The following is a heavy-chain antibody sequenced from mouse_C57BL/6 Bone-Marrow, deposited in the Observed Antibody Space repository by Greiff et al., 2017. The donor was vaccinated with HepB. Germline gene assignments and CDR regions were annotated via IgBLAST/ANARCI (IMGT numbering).Heavy chain of an antibody. CDR3: ERGRFGFITTVVDVDY. D-gene: IGHD1-1*01. CDR1: GYTFTGYW. CDR2: ILPGSGST. Sequence: QVQLQQSGAELMKPGASVKLSCKATGYTFTGYWIEWVKQRPGHGLEWIGEILPGSGSTNYNEKFKGKATFTVDTSSNTAYMQLSSLTTEDSAIYYCERGRFGFITTVVDVDYWGQGTTLTVSS. J-gene: IGHJ2*01. V-gene: IGHV1-9*01.